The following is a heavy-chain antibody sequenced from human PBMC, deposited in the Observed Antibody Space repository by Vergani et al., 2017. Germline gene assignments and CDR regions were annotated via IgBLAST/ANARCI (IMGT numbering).Heavy chain of an antibody. Sequence: QAQLQESGPGLVKPSETLSLTCHVFGVSVTDYNCNWIRQAPGKGLEWIGSLATTGGATHASHNPSLKSRVSISVDTSKSQFPLRLTSVTAADSASYYCAGDTHSWQRADRWGQGLLVSVSS. J-gene: IGHJ5*02. CDR1: GVSVTDYN. CDR3: AGDTHSWQRADR. CDR2: LATTGGA. D-gene: IGHD6-13*01. V-gene: IGHV4-59*02.